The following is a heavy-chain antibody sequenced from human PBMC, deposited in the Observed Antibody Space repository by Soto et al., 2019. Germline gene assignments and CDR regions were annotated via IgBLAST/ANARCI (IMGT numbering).Heavy chain of an antibody. Sequence: SETLSLTCTVSSSSITSSDYSWSWIRQPPGKGLEWIASVYNSGRTNYNPSLESRVTISVDTSKNQFSLKLSSVTAADTAVFYCSIVLSSGWWGGFHFCCQGALLTVSS. J-gene: IGHJ4*02. V-gene: IGHV4-39*01. D-gene: IGHD6-19*01. CDR2: VYNSGRT. CDR1: SSSITSSDYS. CDR3: SIVLSSGWWGGFHF.